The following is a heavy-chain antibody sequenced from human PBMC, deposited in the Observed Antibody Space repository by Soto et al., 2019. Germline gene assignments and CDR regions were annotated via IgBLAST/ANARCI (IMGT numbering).Heavy chain of an antibody. CDR3: AKGPPMVRGVITRPFDF. CDR1: GFTLRRYA. CDR2: ISGSGGST. Sequence: GGSLRLPCAGSGFTLRRYAMSWVRQAPGKGLEWVSAISGSGGSTYYADSVKGRFTISRDNSKNTLYLQMNSLRAEDTAVYYCAKGPPMVRGVITRPFDFWGQGTLVTVSS. J-gene: IGHJ4*02. V-gene: IGHV3-23*01. D-gene: IGHD3-10*01.